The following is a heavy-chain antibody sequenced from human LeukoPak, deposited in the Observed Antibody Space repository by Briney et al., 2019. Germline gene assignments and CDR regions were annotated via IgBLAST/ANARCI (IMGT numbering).Heavy chain of an antibody. J-gene: IGHJ5*02. CDR2: MNPNSGNT. V-gene: IGHV1-8*01. Sequence: GASVKVSCKASGYTFTSYDINWVRQATGQGLEWMGWMNPNSGNTGYAQKFQGRVTMTRNTSISTAYMELSSLRSEDTAVYYCARGQSSRLGFASGWFDPWGQGTLVTVSS. CDR3: ARGQSSRLGFASGWFDP. CDR1: GYTFTSYD. D-gene: IGHD6-13*01.